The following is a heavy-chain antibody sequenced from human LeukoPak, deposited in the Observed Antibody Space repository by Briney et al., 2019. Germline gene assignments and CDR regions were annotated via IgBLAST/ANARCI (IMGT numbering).Heavy chain of an antibody. CDR1: GYSFTSYW. D-gene: IGHD6-19*01. J-gene: IGHJ6*02. Sequence: GESLQISCKGSGYSFTSYWIGWVRQLPGKGLEWMGIIYPGNSDTRYSPSFQGQVTISADKSISTAYLQWSSLKASDTAMYYCARHVVAGQFYYHYGMDVWGQGTTVTASS. CDR2: IYPGNSDT. CDR3: ARHVVAGQFYYHYGMDV. V-gene: IGHV5-51*01.